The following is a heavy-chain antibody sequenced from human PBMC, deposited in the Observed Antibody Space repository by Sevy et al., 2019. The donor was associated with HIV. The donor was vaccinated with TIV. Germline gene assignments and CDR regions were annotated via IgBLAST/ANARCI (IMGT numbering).Heavy chain of an antibody. V-gene: IGHV3-21*01. CDR2: IRSSSRYI. Sequence: GGSLRLSCAASGFVFSSYTMNWVRQSPGKGLEWVSSIRSSSRYIVYADSVKGRFTISRDNARNILYLQMNSLRAEDTAVYYCAIDMAYGSGSIVYDYWGQGTLVTVSS. CDR1: GFVFSSYT. J-gene: IGHJ4*02. CDR3: AIDMAYGSGSIVYDY. D-gene: IGHD3-10*01.